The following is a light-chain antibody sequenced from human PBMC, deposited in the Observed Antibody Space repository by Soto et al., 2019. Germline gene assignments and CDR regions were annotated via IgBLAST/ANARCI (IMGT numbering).Light chain of an antibody. CDR2: SNN. CDR3: AAWEDSVNLWL. V-gene: IGLV1-47*02. CDR1: PSNIGSNY. J-gene: IGLJ3*02. Sequence: QSVLTQPPSASGIPGQTVTLSCSGSPSNIGSNYVYWYQQLPGTAPKLLIYSNNQRPSGVPDRFSGSKSGTSGSLAISGLWSEDEADYYCAAWEDSVNLWLFGGGTKLTVL.